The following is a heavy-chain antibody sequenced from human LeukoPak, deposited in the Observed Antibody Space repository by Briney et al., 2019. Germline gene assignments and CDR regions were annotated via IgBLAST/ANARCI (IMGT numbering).Heavy chain of an antibody. CDR1: GGSFSGYY. V-gene: IGHV4-34*01. CDR3: ARVRGGSSPFDY. CDR2: INHSGST. J-gene: IGHJ4*02. D-gene: IGHD1-26*01. Sequence: PSETLSLTCAVYGGSFSGYYWSWIRQPPGKGLEWIGEINHSGSTNYNPSLKSRVTISVDTSKNQFSLKLSSVTVADTAVYYCARVRGGSSPFDYWGQGTLVTVSS.